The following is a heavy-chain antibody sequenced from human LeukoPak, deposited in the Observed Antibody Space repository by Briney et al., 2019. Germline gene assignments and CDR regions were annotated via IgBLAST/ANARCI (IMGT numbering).Heavy chain of an antibody. D-gene: IGHD6-13*01. J-gene: IGHJ4*02. CDR3: AKDLSSSWYFDY. CDR2: ISGSGGST. Sequence: GGTLRLSCAASGFTFSSYGMSWVRQAPGKGLEWVSAISGSGGSTYYADSVKGRFTISRDNSKNTLYLQMNSLRAEDTAVYYCAKDLSSSWYFDYWGQGTLVTVSS. CDR1: GFTFSSYG. V-gene: IGHV3-23*01.